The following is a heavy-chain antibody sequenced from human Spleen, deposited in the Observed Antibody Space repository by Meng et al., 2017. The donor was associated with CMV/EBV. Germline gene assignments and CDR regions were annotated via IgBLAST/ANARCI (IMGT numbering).Heavy chain of an antibody. D-gene: IGHD1-20*01. CDR2: ISSSGSTI. Sequence: GGSLRLSCAASGFTFSSYEMNWVRQAPGKGLEWVSYISSSGSTIYYADSVKGRFTISRDNAKNSPYLQMKSLRVEDTAVYYCARGDDNWNYYYYGMDVWGQGTTVTVSS. V-gene: IGHV3-48*03. J-gene: IGHJ6*02. CDR3: ARGDDNWNYYYYGMDV. CDR1: GFTFSSYE.